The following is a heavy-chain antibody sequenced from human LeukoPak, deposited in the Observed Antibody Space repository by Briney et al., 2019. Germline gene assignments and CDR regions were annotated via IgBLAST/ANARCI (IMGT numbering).Heavy chain of an antibody. CDR1: GYTFTSYG. V-gene: IGHV1-18*01. Sequence: GASVKVSCKASGYTFTSYGISWVRQAPGQGLEWMGWISAYNGNTNYAQKLQGRVTMTTDTSTSTAYMELRSLRSGDTAVYYCARAPTNRLRLGELIDYWGQGTLVTVSS. J-gene: IGHJ4*02. CDR2: ISAYNGNT. D-gene: IGHD3-16*01. CDR3: ARAPTNRLRLGELIDY.